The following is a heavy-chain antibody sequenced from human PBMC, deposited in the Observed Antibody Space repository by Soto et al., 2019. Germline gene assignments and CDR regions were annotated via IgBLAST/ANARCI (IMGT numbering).Heavy chain of an antibody. V-gene: IGHV3-53*01. CDR2: IYSGGST. J-gene: IGHJ6*02. Sequence: GGSLRLSCAASGFTVSSNYMSWVRQAPGKGLEWVSVIYSGGSTYYADSVKGRFTISRDNSKNMLYLQMNSLRAEDTAVYYCVRDFGSSSEGGMDVWGQGTTVTVSS. CDR1: GFTVSSNY. D-gene: IGHD6-6*01. CDR3: VRDFGSSSEGGMDV.